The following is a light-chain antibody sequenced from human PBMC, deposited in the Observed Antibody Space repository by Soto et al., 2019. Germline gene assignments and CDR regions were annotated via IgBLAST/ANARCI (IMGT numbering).Light chain of an antibody. CDR3: SSYVGTNSDVA. J-gene: IGLJ2*01. V-gene: IGLV2-8*01. CDR2: EVN. Sequence: QSALTQPASVSGSPGQSITISCTGTSSDIGAYNSVSWYQQHPGKAPKLLIYEVNKRPSGVSDRFSGSKSGNTASLTVSGLQAEDEAVYHCSSYVGTNSDVAFGGGTKLTVL. CDR1: SSDIGAYNS.